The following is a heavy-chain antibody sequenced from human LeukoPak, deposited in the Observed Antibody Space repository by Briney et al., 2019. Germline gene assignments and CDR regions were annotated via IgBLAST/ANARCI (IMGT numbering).Heavy chain of an antibody. V-gene: IGHV4-39*01. CDR1: GGSISSSSYY. D-gene: IGHD3-22*01. J-gene: IGHJ3*02. CDR3: ARSRLQGYYYDSSGYHDAFDI. CDR2: IYYSGST. Sequence: SETLSLTCTVSGGSISSSSYYWGWIRQPPGKGLEWIGSIYYSGSTYYNPSLKSRVTISVDTSKNQFSLKLSSVTAADTAVYYCARSRLQGYYYDSSGYHDAFDIWGQGTMVTVSS.